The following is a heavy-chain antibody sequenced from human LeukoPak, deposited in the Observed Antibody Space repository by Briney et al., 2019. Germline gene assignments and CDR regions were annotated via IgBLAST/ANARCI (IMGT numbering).Heavy chain of an antibody. J-gene: IGHJ3*02. D-gene: IGHD4-17*01. CDR1: GFTFSSYG. CDR2: IWYDGSNK. Sequence: PGGSLRLSCAASGFTFSSYGMHWVRQAPAKGLEWVAVIWYDGSNKYYADSVKGRFTISRGNSKNTLYLQMNSLRAEDTAVYYCAKDLGDYVLDYDAFDIWGQGTMVTVSS. CDR3: AKDLGDYVLDYDAFDI. V-gene: IGHV3-33*06.